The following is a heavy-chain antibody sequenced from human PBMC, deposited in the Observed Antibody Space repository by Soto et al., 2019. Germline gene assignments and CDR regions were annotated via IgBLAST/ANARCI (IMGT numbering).Heavy chain of an antibody. CDR3: ARRAHMSRRGETFSYYYYGMDV. Sequence: PGESLKISCQASGYSITTYWISCVRQMPGKGLECMGRIDPTDSYTDYSPSFQGHVTISVDKSISTAYLEWSSLKASDTAMYYCARRAHMSRRGETFSYYYYGMDVWGQGTTVTVSS. CDR1: GYSITTYW. J-gene: IGHJ6*02. CDR2: IDPTDSYT. V-gene: IGHV5-10-1*01. D-gene: IGHD3-16*01.